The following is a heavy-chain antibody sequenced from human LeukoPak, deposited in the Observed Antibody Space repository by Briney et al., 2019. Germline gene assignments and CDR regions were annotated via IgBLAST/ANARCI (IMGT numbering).Heavy chain of an antibody. J-gene: IGHJ4*02. CDR1: GFTFSSYA. D-gene: IGHD3-16*01. V-gene: IGHV3-64D*09. CDR2: ISSNGCSS. Sequence: GGSLRLSCSASGFTFSSYAMHWVRQAPGKGLEYVSPISSNGCSSYYVDSVNGRFTIYRENSKNTLYLQMRSLRAEDTAVYYCVKGPWGSDYELSDKYYFDYWGQGTLVTVSS. CDR3: VKGPWGSDYELSDKYYFDY.